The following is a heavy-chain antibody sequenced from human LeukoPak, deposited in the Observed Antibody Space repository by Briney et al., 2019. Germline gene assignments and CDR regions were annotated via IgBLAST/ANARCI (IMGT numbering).Heavy chain of an antibody. CDR1: GYTFTSYD. D-gene: IGHD6-13*01. CDR3: ARGIAAAINWFDP. Sequence: ASVKVSCKASGYTFTSYDINWERQATGQGLEWMGWMNPNSGNTGYAQKFQGRVTMTRNTSISTAYMELSSLRSEDTAVYYCARGIAAAINWFDPWGQGTLVTVSS. CDR2: MNPNSGNT. V-gene: IGHV1-8*01. J-gene: IGHJ5*02.